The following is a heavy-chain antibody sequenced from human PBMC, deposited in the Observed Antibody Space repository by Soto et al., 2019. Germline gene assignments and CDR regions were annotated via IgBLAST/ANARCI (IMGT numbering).Heavy chain of an antibody. CDR3: VCGGNFFIY. CDR2: MDQDGSER. J-gene: IGHJ4*02. D-gene: IGHD3-16*01. V-gene: IGHV3-7*01. CDR1: GFTFSTYW. Sequence: EVQLVESGGGLVQPGGSLRLSCAASGFTFSTYWMTWVRQPPGKGLEWVANMDQDGSERYYVDSVRGRFTVSRDNAKKLQYLQMNSLRAEDTAVYYCVCGGNFFIYWGQGTLVTVSP.